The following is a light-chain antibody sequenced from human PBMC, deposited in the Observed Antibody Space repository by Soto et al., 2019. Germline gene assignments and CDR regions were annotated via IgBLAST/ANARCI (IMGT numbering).Light chain of an antibody. V-gene: IGLV2-8*01. CDR3: SSYAGNRHFYV. CDR2: EVS. Sequence: QSALTQPPSASGSPGQSVTISCTGTSSDVGGYNFVSWYQQHPGKAPKLMIYEVSKRPSGIPDRFSGSKSGNTASLTVSGLQAEDEADYYCSSYAGNRHFYVFGTGTSSPS. CDR1: SSDVGGYNF. J-gene: IGLJ1*01.